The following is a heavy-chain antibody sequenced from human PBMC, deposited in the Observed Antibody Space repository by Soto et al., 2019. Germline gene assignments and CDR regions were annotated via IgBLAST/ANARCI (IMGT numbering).Heavy chain of an antibody. D-gene: IGHD2-21*02. CDR1: GFTFSASA. CDR3: AKNPIRFFIGDCCPALYSFHF. CDR2: ISGSGGST. Sequence: GGSLRLSCAASGFTFSASAMSWVRQAPGKGLEWVSAISGSGGSTYYADSVKGRLTISRDNSKNTLDLQMNSLRADDTAVYYCAKNPIRFFIGDCCPALYSFHFWGRGSQVP. V-gene: IGHV3-23*01. J-gene: IGHJ4*02.